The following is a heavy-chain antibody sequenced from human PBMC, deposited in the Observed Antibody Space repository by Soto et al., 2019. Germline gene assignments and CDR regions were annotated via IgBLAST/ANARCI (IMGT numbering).Heavy chain of an antibody. D-gene: IGHD3-10*01. Sequence: GGSLRLSCAASGFTFSSDAMSWVRQAPGKGLEWVSAISGSGGSTYYADSVKARFTISKDNSKNTLYLQMNSMRAEDTAVYYCAKSLYGSGGDGMDVWGQGTTVTVSS. J-gene: IGHJ6*02. CDR3: AKSLYGSGGDGMDV. CDR2: ISGSGGST. CDR1: GFTFSSDA. V-gene: IGHV3-23*01.